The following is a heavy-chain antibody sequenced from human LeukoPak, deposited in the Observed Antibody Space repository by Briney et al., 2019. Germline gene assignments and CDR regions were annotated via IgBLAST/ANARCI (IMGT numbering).Heavy chain of an antibody. Sequence: PSETLSLTCAVYGGSFSGYYWSWIRQPPGKGLERIGEINRSGSTNYNPSLKSRVTISVDTSKNQFSLKLSPVTAADTAVYYCARGFSYDILTGYYNGGFSFDYWGQGTLVTVSS. CDR1: GGSFSGYY. J-gene: IGHJ4*02. V-gene: IGHV4-34*01. CDR2: INRSGST. CDR3: ARGFSYDILTGYYNGGFSFDY. D-gene: IGHD3-9*01.